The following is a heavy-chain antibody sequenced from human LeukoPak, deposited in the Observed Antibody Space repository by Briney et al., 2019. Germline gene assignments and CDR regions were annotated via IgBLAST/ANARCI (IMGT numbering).Heavy chain of an antibody. CDR2: ITSTSSTI. D-gene: IGHD3-10*01. V-gene: IGHV3-48*01. CDR3: ARVRAGLSAGYYYCMDV. CDR1: GFAFNTYS. J-gene: IGHJ6*03. Sequence: GGSLRLSCAASGFAFNTYSMNWVRQAPGKGLEWVSYITSTSSTIHHADSVKGRFTISRDNVKNSLSLQMNSLRAEDTAVYYCARVRAGLSAGYYYCMDVWGKGTTVTVSS.